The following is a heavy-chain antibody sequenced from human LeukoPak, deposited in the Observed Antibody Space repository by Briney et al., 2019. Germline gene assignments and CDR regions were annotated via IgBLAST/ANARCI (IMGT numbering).Heavy chain of an antibody. V-gene: IGHV4-59*07. D-gene: IGHD3-22*01. CDR3: VRSVDYFDNTGPHMMFDY. J-gene: IGHJ4*02. Sequence: SDTLSLTCNVSGGSFTSHYWNWIRRPPGKGLEWIGYLYHTGITKYNPSLKSRVSMSVDTSKNQFFLKVNSVTAADTAVYHCVRSVDYFDNTGPHMMFDYWGQGSLVTVSS. CDR2: LYHTGIT. CDR1: GGSFTSHY.